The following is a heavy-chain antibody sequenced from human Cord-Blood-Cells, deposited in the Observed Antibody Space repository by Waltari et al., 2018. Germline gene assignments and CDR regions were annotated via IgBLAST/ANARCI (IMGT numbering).Heavy chain of an antibody. CDR1: GGPLRRCLYS. Sequence: QLQPQESGPGLVQPSETLPLTRPVSGGPLRRCLYSWVWLRQPPGMGLEWIGGIYYSGSTYYSPCLKSRVTISVDTSKNQFSLKLSSVTAADTAVYYCARQGRAAAEYFDYWGQGTLVTVSS. V-gene: IGHV4-39*01. CDR3: ARQGRAAAEYFDY. J-gene: IGHJ4*02. CDR2: IYYSGST. D-gene: IGHD6-13*01.